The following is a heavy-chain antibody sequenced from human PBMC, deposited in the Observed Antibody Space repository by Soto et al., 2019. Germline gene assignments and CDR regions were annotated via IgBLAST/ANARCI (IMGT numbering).Heavy chain of an antibody. J-gene: IGHJ4*02. D-gene: IGHD3-10*01. Sequence: QVQLVQSGAEVKKPGASVKVSCKASGYTFTSYDINWVRQATGQGLEWMGWMNPNSGNTGYAQKCQGRATMTRNSSISTAYMELSSLPSEDPAVCYCASGVWEYYYCSGVVYWGQGTLVTVSS. CDR2: MNPNSGNT. V-gene: IGHV1-8*01. CDR3: ASGVWEYYYCSGVVY. CDR1: GYTFTSYD.